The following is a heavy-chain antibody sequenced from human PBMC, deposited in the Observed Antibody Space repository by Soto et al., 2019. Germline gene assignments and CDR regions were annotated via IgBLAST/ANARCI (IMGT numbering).Heavy chain of an antibody. Sequence: PGGSLRLSCAASGFTFSSYGMHWVRQAPGKGLEWVAVISYDGSNKYYADSVKGRFTISRDNSKNTLYLQMNSLRAEDTAVYYCANSYANGPPPHYYYYYGMDVWGQGTTVTVSS. CDR1: GFTFSSYG. J-gene: IGHJ6*02. V-gene: IGHV3-30*18. CDR2: ISYDGSNK. CDR3: ANSYANGPPPHYYYYYGMDV. D-gene: IGHD3-10*01.